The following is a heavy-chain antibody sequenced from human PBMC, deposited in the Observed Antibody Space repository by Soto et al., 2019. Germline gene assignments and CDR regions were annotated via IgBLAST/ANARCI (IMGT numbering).Heavy chain of an antibody. CDR3: AKGPPTYYYDSSGYLSSYWYFDL. Sequence: PGWSLRLSCAASGFTFSSYAMSWVRQAPGKGLEWGSAISGSGGSTYYADSVKGRFTISRDNSKNTLYLQMNSLRAEDTAVYYCAKGPPTYYYDSSGYLSSYWYFDLWGRGTLVTSPQ. J-gene: IGHJ2*01. V-gene: IGHV3-23*01. D-gene: IGHD3-22*01. CDR1: GFTFSSYA. CDR2: ISGSGGST.